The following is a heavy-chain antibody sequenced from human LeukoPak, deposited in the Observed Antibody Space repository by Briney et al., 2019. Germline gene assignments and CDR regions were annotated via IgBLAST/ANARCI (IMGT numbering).Heavy chain of an antibody. CDR3: ARTGLDGSLSFDY. D-gene: IGHD3/OR15-3a*01. J-gene: IGHJ4*02. Sequence: GGSLRLSCAASGFTVSSNYMSWVRQAPGKGLEWVSVIYSGGSTYYADSVKGRFTISRDNSKNTLYLRMNSLRAEDTAVYYCARTGLDGSLSFDYWGQGTLVTVSS. V-gene: IGHV3-53*01. CDR2: IYSGGST. CDR1: GFTVSSNY.